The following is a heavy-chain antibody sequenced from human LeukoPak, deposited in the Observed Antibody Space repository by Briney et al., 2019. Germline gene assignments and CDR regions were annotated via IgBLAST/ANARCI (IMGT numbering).Heavy chain of an antibody. Sequence: GGSLRLSCAASGFTFSSYEMNWVRQAPGKGLEWVSYISSSGSTIYYADSVKGRFTISRDNSKNTLYLQMNSLRAEDTAVYYCAKDGARGPWAQWLVGGSDYWGQGTLVTVSS. CDR3: AKDGARGPWAQWLVGGSDY. CDR1: GFTFSSYE. CDR2: ISSSGSTI. D-gene: IGHD6-19*01. V-gene: IGHV3-48*03. J-gene: IGHJ4*02.